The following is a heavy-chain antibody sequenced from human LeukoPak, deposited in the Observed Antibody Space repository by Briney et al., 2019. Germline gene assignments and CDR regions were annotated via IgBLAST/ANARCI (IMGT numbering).Heavy chain of an antibody. V-gene: IGHV1-2*02. Sequence: ASVKVSCKASGYTVTGYYMHWVRQAPGQGLEWMGWINPNSGGTNYQGRVTMTRDTSISTAYMELSRLRSDDTAMYYCARAVTEYSYYYYYMDVWGKGTTVTVSS. D-gene: IGHD2-21*02. CDR1: GYTVTGYY. CDR3: ARAVTEYSYYYYYMDV. J-gene: IGHJ6*03. CDR2: INPNSGGT.